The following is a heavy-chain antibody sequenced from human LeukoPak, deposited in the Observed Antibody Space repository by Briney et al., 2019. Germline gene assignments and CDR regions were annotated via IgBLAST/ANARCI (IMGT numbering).Heavy chain of an antibody. CDR1: GFTFSTSA. J-gene: IGHJ4*02. CDR2: IKGGGGDP. V-gene: IGHV3-23*01. Sequence: GSLRLSCAASGFTFSTSAMGWVRQAPGKGLEWVSSIKGGGGDPFYADSVKGRFTISRDNSKNTLFLQLNSLRADDSAVYYCAKGGHDFNPFYWWGQGTLVTVSS. CDR3: AKGGHDFNPFYW. D-gene: IGHD2-21*02.